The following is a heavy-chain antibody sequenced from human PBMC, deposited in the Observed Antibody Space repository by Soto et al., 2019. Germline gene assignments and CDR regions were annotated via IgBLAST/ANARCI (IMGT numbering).Heavy chain of an antibody. D-gene: IGHD3-3*01. V-gene: IGHV4-59*01. J-gene: IGHJ6*03. CDR2: IYSSGST. CDR3: ARVAQGYYTPDYYMDV. CDR1: GGSISSYY. Sequence: QVQLQESGPGLVKPSETLSLTCTVSGGSISSYYWSWIRQPPGKGLEWLGYIYSSGSTNYNPSLKSRVTVSIDTSLNRFSRKLSSVTAADTAVYYCARVAQGYYTPDYYMDVWGKGTTVTVSS.